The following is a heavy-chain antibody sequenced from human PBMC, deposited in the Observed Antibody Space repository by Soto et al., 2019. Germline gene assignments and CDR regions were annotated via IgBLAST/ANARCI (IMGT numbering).Heavy chain of an antibody. Sequence: EVQLVESGGGLVQPGGSLRLSCAASGYTFSTYWMSWVRQAPGKGLEWVANIKQDGSEKYYVDSVKGRFTISRDNAKNSLYLQMNRLRAEDTAVYYCARLYGSGWYGIDYWGQGTLVTVSS. D-gene: IGHD6-19*01. V-gene: IGHV3-7*03. CDR2: IKQDGSEK. J-gene: IGHJ4*02. CDR3: ARLYGSGWYGIDY. CDR1: GYTFSTYW.